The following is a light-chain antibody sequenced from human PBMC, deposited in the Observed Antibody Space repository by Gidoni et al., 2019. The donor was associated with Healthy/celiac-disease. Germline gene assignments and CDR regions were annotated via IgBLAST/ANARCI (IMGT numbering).Light chain of an antibody. CDR1: QSISSY. J-gene: IGKJ1*01. CDR3: QQGYSTPRT. CDR2: AAS. V-gene: IGKV1-39*01. Sequence: DIQMTQSPSSLSASVGDRVTITCRASQSISSYLNWYQQKPGKAPKLLIYAASSLQLGVPSRFSGSGSGTDFTLTISSLQPEDFATYYCQQGYSTPRTFGQGTKVEIK.